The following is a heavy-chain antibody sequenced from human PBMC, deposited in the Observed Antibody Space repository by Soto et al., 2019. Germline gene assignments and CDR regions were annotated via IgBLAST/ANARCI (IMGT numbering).Heavy chain of an antibody. CDR1: GFTFTSSA. Sequence: SVKVSCKASGFTFTSSAVQWVRQARGQRLEWIGWIVVGSGNTNYAQKFQERVTITRDMSTSTAYMELSSLRSEDTAVYYCAADPPTTVSYYYYGMDVWGQGTTVTVSS. CDR2: IVVGSGNT. J-gene: IGHJ6*02. D-gene: IGHD4-17*01. V-gene: IGHV1-58*01. CDR3: AADPPTTVSYYYYGMDV.